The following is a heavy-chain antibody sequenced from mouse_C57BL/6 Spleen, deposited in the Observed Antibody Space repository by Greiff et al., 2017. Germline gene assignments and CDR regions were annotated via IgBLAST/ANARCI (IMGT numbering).Heavy chain of an antibody. V-gene: IGHV1-81*01. CDR2: IYPRSGNT. CDR1: GYTFTSYG. Sequence: VQLQQSGAELARPGASVKLSCKASGYTFTSYGISWVKQRTGQGLEWIGAIYPRSGNTYYNEKFKGKATLTADKSSSTAYMELRSLTSEDSAVYFCGCYGSSYGDYAMDYWGQGTSVTVSS. D-gene: IGHD1-1*01. CDR3: GCYGSSYGDYAMDY. J-gene: IGHJ4*01.